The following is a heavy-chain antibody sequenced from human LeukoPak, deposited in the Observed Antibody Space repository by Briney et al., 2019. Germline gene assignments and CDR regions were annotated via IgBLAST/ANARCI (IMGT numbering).Heavy chain of an antibody. V-gene: IGHV3-53*01. CDR1: GSTVSSNY. J-gene: IGHJ4*02. Sequence: GGSLRLSCAASGSTVSSNYMSWVRQAPGKGLEWVSVIYSGGSTYYADSVKGRFTTSRDNSKNTLYLQMNSLRAEDTAVYYCARGLLAAAGTTYFDYWGQGTLVTVSS. CDR3: ARGLLAAAGTTYFDY. D-gene: IGHD6-13*01. CDR2: IYSGGST.